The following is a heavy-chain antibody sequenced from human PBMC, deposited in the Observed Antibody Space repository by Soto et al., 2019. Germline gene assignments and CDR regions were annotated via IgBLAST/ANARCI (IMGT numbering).Heavy chain of an antibody. CDR2: ISSGSSYI. CDR1: GFNFNTYT. CDR3: ARDPFGSARMDV. D-gene: IGHD3-10*01. J-gene: IGHJ6*02. Sequence: EVQLVESGGGLVKPGGSLRLSCAASGFNFNTYTMNWVRQAPGKGLEWVSSISSGSSYIYNAASVKGRFTISRDNAQNTRYRQMTSLRAEDTAVYYCARDPFGSARMDVGGQGTTVTVSS. V-gene: IGHV3-21*01.